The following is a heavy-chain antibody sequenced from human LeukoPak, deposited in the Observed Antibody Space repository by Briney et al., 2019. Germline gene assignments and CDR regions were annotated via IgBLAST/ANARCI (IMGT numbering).Heavy chain of an antibody. J-gene: IGHJ4*02. Sequence: PSQTLSLTCTVSGGSISSGSYYWSWIRQPPGKGLEWIGYIYYSGSTNYNPSLKSRVTISVDTSKNQFSLKLSSVTAADTAVYYCARDREGGGFDYWGQGTLVTVSS. D-gene: IGHD3-16*01. CDR3: ARDREGGGFDY. CDR2: IYYSGST. V-gene: IGHV4-61*01. CDR1: GGSISSGSYY.